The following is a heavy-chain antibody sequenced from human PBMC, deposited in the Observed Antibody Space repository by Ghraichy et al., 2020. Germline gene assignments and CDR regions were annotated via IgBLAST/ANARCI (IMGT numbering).Heavy chain of an antibody. CDR1: GGSFSGYY. D-gene: IGHD2-15*01. J-gene: IGHJ5*02. Sequence: SQTLSLTCAVYGGSFSGYYWSWIRQPPGKGLEWIGEINHRGSTNYNPSLKSRVTISVDTSKNQFSLKLSSVTAADTAVYYCAREKAGTIGYCSGGSCPNWFDPWGQGTLVTVSS. V-gene: IGHV4-34*01. CDR3: AREKAGTIGYCSGGSCPNWFDP. CDR2: INHRGST.